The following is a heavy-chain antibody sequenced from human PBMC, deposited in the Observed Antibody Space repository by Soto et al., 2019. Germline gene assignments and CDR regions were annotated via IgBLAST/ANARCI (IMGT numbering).Heavy chain of an antibody. Sequence: QVQLVQSGAEVKKPGASVKVSCKASGYTFTSYYMHWVRQAPGQGLEWMGIINPSGGSTSYEQKFQGRVTMTRDTSTSTVYMELSSLRSEDTAVYYCARDWGYYYDSSGYWDAFDIWGQGTMVTVSS. D-gene: IGHD3-22*01. CDR3: ARDWGYYYDSSGYWDAFDI. V-gene: IGHV1-46*01. CDR1: GYTFTSYY. J-gene: IGHJ3*02. CDR2: INPSGGST.